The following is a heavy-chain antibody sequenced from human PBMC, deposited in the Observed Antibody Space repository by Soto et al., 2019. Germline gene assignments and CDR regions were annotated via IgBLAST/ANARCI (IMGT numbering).Heavy chain of an antibody. V-gene: IGHV1-18*01. CDR3: ARERCERLGLDAFDI. CDR1: GYTFGTYG. CDR2: ISTYNGNT. D-gene: IGHD3-16*01. Sequence: QVQLVQSGAEVRKPGASVKVSCKASGYTFGTYGFTWVRQAPGQGLEWMGWISTYNGNTKYVRKLQGRVTMTTDTSTNTAYMELRNLRSDDTAVYYCARERCERLGLDAFDIWGQGTKVTGSS. J-gene: IGHJ3*02.